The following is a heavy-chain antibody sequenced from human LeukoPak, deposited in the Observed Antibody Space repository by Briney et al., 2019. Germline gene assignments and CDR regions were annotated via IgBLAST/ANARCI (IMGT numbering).Heavy chain of an antibody. CDR3: ARANDYSNYYYYYMDV. CDR2: ISSSSTI. J-gene: IGHJ6*03. CDR1: GFTFSSYS. Sequence: GGSPRLSCAASGFTFSSYSMNWVRQAPGKGLEWVSYISSSSTIYYADSVKGRFTISRDNAKNSLYLQMNSLRDEDTAVYYCARANDYSNYYYYYMDVWGKGTTVTVSS. V-gene: IGHV3-48*02. D-gene: IGHD4-11*01.